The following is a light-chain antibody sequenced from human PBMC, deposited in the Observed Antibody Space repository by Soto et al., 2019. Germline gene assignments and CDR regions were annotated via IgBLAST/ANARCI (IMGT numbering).Light chain of an antibody. Sequence: QSALTQPASVSGSPGQSITISCTGTSSDVGGYNYVSWYQQHPGKAPKLLIYEVSNRPSGVSNRLSGSKSGNTASLTISGLQAEDEADYYYSSYTTTNIWVFGGGTKVTVL. CDR3: SSYTTTNIWV. CDR2: EVS. V-gene: IGLV2-14*01. J-gene: IGLJ3*02. CDR1: SSDVGGYNY.